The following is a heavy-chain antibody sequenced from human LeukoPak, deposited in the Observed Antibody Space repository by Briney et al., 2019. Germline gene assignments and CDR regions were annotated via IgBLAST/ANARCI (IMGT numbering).Heavy chain of an antibody. J-gene: IGHJ4*02. CDR2: IASDGSST. V-gene: IGHV3-74*01. CDR1: GFTFSSYW. D-gene: IGHD4-23*01. CDR3: ARGRPHGNDY. Sequence: GGSLRLSCAASGFTFSSYWMNWVRQAPGKGLVWVSRIASDGSSTTYADSVKGRFSISRDSAKNTLYLQMNSLRVEDTAVYYCARGRPHGNDYWGQGTLVTVSS.